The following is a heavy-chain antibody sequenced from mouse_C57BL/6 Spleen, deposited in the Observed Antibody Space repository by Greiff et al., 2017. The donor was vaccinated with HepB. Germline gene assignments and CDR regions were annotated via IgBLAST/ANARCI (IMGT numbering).Heavy chain of an antibody. J-gene: IGHJ3*01. D-gene: IGHD3-2*02. CDR1: GYTFTSYG. CDR2: IYPRSGNT. V-gene: IGHV1-81*01. Sequence: QVQLQQSGAELARPGASVKLSCKASGYTFTSYGISWVKQRTGQGLEWIGEIYPRSGNTYYNQKFKGKATLTVDKSSSTAYMQLSSLTSEDSAVYYCAIGQLRAYWGQGTLVTVSA. CDR3: AIGQLRAY.